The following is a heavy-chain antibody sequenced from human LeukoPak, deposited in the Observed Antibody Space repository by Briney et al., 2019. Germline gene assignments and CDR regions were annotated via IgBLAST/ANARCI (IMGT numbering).Heavy chain of an antibody. Sequence: GGSLRLSCAASGFTFSSYAMSWVRQAPGKGLEWVSGINWNGGSTGYADSVKGRFTISRDNAKNSLYLQMNSLRAEDTALYYCARDSAPIVGATPFDYWGQGTLVTVSS. D-gene: IGHD1-26*01. CDR3: ARDSAPIVGATPFDY. V-gene: IGHV3-20*04. J-gene: IGHJ4*02. CDR1: GFTFSSYA. CDR2: INWNGGST.